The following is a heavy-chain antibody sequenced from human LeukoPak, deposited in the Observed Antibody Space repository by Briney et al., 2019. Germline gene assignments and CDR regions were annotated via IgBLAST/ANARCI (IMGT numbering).Heavy chain of an antibody. D-gene: IGHD4-17*01. CDR2: IYYSGST. CDR3: ARDYGDYDTGIGYFDY. V-gene: IGHV4-31*02. Sequence: KSSETLSLTWTVAVSSISSGRNYWSWIRQHPGKGLDWIGYIYYSGSTYYNPSLKSRVTISVDTSKNQFSLKLSSVTAADTAVYYCARDYGDYDTGIGYFDYWGQGTLVTVSS. J-gene: IGHJ4*02. CDR1: VSSISSGRNY.